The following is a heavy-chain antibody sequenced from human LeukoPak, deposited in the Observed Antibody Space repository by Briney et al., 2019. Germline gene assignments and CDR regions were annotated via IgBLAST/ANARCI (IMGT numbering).Heavy chain of an antibody. CDR2: IYYSGST. CDR1: GGSITSSY. V-gene: IGHV4-59*01. CDR3: ARGGILYDSSGYCFDY. J-gene: IGHJ4*02. D-gene: IGHD3-22*01. Sequence: SETLSLACSVSGGSITSSYWSWIRQPPGKGLEWIGYIYYSGSTNYNPSLKSRVTISVDTSKNQFSLKLSSVTAADTAVYYCARGGILYDSSGYCFDYWGQGTLVTVSS.